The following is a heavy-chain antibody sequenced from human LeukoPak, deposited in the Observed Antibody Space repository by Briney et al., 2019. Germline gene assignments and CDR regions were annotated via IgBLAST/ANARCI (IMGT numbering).Heavy chain of an antibody. CDR3: TTTGATGGY. Sequence: GGALRLSCAASGFTFSNAWRTWVRQARGKGVEWVGLVKSKTPGGTTDYAAPVKGRFAISRDDSKNTPYLQMSSLEIEDAGIYYCTTTGATGGYWGQGTLVTVSS. CDR1: GFTFSNAW. CDR2: VKSKTPGGTT. J-gene: IGHJ4*02. D-gene: IGHD4/OR15-4a*01. V-gene: IGHV3-15*01.